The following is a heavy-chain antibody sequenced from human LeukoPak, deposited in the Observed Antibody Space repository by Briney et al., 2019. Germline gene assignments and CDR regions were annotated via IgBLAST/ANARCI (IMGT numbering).Heavy chain of an antibody. V-gene: IGHV5-51*01. Sequence: GQSLNISCTGSGYSFTSYWIGWVRQMPGKGLEWMGIIYPGDFDTRYSPSLQGQVTISADKSISTAYLQWSSLKASDTAMYYCARLLAYCYNSGGFRYWGQGTLVTVSS. CDR1: GYSFTSYW. J-gene: IGHJ4*02. CDR3: ARLLAYCYNSGGFRY. D-gene: IGHD5-24*01. CDR2: IYPGDFDT.